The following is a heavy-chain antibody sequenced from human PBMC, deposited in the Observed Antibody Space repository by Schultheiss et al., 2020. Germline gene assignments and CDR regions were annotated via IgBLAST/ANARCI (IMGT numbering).Heavy chain of an antibody. Sequence: SETLSLTCAVYGGSFSGYYWSWIRQPPGKGLEWIGEINHSGSTNYNPSLKSRVTISVDTSKNQFSLKLSSVTAADTAVYYCAAGSNWFDYYGMDVWGQGTTVTSP. CDR2: INHSGST. D-gene: IGHD1-20*01. V-gene: IGHV4-34*01. J-gene: IGHJ6*02. CDR3: AAGSNWFDYYGMDV. CDR1: GGSFSGYY.